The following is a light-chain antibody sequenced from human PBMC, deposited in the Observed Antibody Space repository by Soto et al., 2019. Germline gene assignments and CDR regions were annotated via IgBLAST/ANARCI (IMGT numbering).Light chain of an antibody. CDR3: QQYGNSPQT. V-gene: IGKV3-20*01. Sequence: EIVLTQSPGTLSLSPGERDTLSCRASQSVSSSYLAWYQQKPGQAPRLLIYGASSRATGIPDRFSGSGSGTDFTLTISRLEPEDFAVYYCQQYGNSPQTFGQGTKVDNK. J-gene: IGKJ1*01. CDR2: GAS. CDR1: QSVSSSY.